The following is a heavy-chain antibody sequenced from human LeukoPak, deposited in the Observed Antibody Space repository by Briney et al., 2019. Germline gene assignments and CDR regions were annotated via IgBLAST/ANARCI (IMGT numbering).Heavy chain of an antibody. V-gene: IGHV1-2*02. J-gene: IGHJ4*02. CDR2: INPNSGGT. Sequence: ASVKVSCKASGYTFTGYYMHWVRQAPGQGLEWMGWINPNSGGTNYAQKFQGRVTMTRDTSISTAYMELSRLRSDDTAVYYCARDPYNYVWGSYRYTSQPFDHWGQGTLVTVSS. D-gene: IGHD3-16*02. CDR3: ARDPYNYVWGSYRYTSQPFDH. CDR1: GYTFTGYY.